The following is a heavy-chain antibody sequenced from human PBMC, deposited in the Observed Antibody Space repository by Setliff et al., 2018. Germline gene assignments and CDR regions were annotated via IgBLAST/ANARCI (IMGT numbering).Heavy chain of an antibody. CDR3: AREQSNYDFWSGYYGSYYYYMDV. CDR2: IYTSGST. J-gene: IGHJ6*03. Sequence: PSETLSLTCTVSGGSISSSSYYWSWIRQPPGKGLEWIGHIYTSGSTNYNPSLKSRVTISVDTSKNQFPLKLSSVTAADTAVYYCAREQSNYDFWSGYYGSYYYYMDVWGKGTTVTVSS. V-gene: IGHV4-61*09. CDR1: GGSISSSSYY. D-gene: IGHD3-3*01.